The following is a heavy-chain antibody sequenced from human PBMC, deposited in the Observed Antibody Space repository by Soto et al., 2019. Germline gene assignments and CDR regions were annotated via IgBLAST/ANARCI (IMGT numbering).Heavy chain of an antibody. CDR3: VRGGSSWYNWFDP. V-gene: IGHV4-34*01. CDR2: INHSGST. J-gene: IGHJ5*02. Sequence: SETLSLTCAVYGGSFSGCYWSWIRQPPGKGLEWIGEINHSGSTNYNPSLKSRVTISVDTSKNQFSLKLSSVTAADTAVYYCVRGGSSWYNWFDPWGQGTLVTVSS. CDR1: GGSFSGCY. D-gene: IGHD6-13*01.